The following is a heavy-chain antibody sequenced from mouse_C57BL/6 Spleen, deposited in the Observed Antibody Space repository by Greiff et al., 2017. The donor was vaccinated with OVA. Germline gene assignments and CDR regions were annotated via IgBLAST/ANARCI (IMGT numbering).Heavy chain of an antibody. V-gene: IGHV1-64*01. CDR1: GYTFTSYW. Sequence: QVQLKQPGAELVKPGASVTLSCKASGYTFTSYWMHWVKQRPGQGLEWIGLIHPNSGSTNYNEKFKSKATLTVDKSSSTTYMQLSSLTSEDSAVYYCARAPYVTPPGYWGQGTSVTVSS. D-gene: IGHD1-1*01. CDR2: IHPNSGST. CDR3: ARAPYVTPPGY. J-gene: IGHJ4*01.